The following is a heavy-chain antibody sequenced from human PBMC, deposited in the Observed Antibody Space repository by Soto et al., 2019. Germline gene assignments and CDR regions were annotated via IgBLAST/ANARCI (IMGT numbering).Heavy chain of an antibody. CDR1: GFTFSSYG. CDR2: IWYDGSNK. V-gene: IGHV3-33*01. CDR3: ARESGALIVTRYNWFDP. Sequence: QVQLVESGGGVVEPGRSLRLSCAASGFTFSSYGMHWVRQAPGKGLDWVAVIWYDGSNKYYADSVKGRFTISRDNSKNTLYLQMNSLRAEDTAVYYCARESGALIVTRYNWFDPWGQGTLVTVSS. D-gene: IGHD3-16*01. J-gene: IGHJ5*02.